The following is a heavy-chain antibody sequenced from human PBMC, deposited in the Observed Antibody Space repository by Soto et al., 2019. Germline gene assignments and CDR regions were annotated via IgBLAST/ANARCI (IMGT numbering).Heavy chain of an antibody. CDR1: VFTVSGSA. D-gene: IGHD3-9*01. V-gene: IGHV3-23*01. Sequence: PWWSLRLSCSASVFTVSGSAMSWFRQAPGKGLEWVSAISGSGGSTYYADSVKGRFTISRDNSKNTLYLQMNSLRAADTAVSYCAKATSYYDILTGYWSVHWFDPWGQGTLVTVSS. J-gene: IGHJ5*02. CDR2: ISGSGGST. CDR3: AKATSYYDILTGYWSVHWFDP.